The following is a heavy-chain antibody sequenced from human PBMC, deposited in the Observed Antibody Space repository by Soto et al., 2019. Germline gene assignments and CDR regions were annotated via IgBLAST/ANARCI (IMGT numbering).Heavy chain of an antibody. CDR3: ARASTEWELISFDP. Sequence: PSETLSLACTFSGGSIISYYWSWIRQPPGKGLEWIGYIYYSGSTNYNPSLKSRVTISVDTSKNQFSLKLSSVTAADTAVYYCARASTEWELISFDPWGQGTLVTVSS. CDR2: IYYSGST. CDR1: GGSIISYY. V-gene: IGHV4-59*01. J-gene: IGHJ5*02. D-gene: IGHD1-26*01.